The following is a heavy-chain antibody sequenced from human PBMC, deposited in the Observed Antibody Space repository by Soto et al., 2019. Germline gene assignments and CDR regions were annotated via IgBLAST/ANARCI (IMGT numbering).Heavy chain of an antibody. CDR3: AKDLTTGNLNAFDI. CDR1: GFTFSSYG. Sequence: QVQLVESGGGVVQPGRSLRLSCAASGFTFSSYGMHWVRQAPGKGLEWVAVISYDGSNKYYADSVKGRFTISRDNSKNTLYLQMNRLRAEDTAVYYCAKDLTTGNLNAFDIWGQGTMVTVSS. J-gene: IGHJ3*02. V-gene: IGHV3-30*18. CDR2: ISYDGSNK. D-gene: IGHD4-17*01.